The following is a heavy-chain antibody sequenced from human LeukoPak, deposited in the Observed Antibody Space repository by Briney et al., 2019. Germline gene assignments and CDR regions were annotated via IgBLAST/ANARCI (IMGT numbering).Heavy chain of an antibody. CDR2: IYDSGIT. CDR3: ARAYSSASWFDP. V-gene: IGHV4-59*11. D-gene: IGHD3-22*01. Sequence: PSETLSLTCSVSGVSINSLYFIWIRQSPGKGLEWIGYIYDSGITKYNPSLKSRVTISVDMSKNQFSLRLRSVTAADTAVYFCARAYSSASWFDPWGQGTLVTVSS. J-gene: IGHJ5*02. CDR1: GVSINSLY.